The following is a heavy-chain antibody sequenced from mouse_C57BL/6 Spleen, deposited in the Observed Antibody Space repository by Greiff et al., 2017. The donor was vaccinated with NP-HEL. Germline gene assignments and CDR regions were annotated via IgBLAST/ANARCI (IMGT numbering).Heavy chain of an antibody. CDR2: INPSSGYT. CDR3: ARSGAKAYYSNYDAMDY. D-gene: IGHD2-5*01. Sequence: QVQLKESGAELAKPGASVKLSCKASGYTFTSYWMHWVKQRPGQGLEWIGYINPSSGYTKYNQKFKDKATLTADKSSSTAYMQLSSLTYEDSAVYYCARSGAKAYYSNYDAMDYWGQGTSVTVSS. V-gene: IGHV1-7*01. CDR1: GYTFTSYW. J-gene: IGHJ4*01.